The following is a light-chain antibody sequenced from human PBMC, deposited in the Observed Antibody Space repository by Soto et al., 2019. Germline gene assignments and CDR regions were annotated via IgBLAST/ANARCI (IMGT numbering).Light chain of an antibody. V-gene: IGKV3D-15*01. CDR2: DAS. CDR3: QQYNNWPFS. J-gene: IGKJ5*01. CDR1: QSVSSY. Sequence: EIVLTQSPATLSLSPGEGATVSCRASQSVSSYLAWYQQKPGQAPRLLIFDASSRATGIPDRFRGSGSGTDFTLTISGLQSEDSAVYFCQQYNNWPFSFGQGTRLESK.